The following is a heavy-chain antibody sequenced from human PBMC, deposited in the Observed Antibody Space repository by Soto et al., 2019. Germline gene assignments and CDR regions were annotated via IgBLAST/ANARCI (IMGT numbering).Heavy chain of an antibody. CDR2: ISYDGSNK. Sequence: GGSLRLSCAAYGFTFSSYGMHWVRQAPGKGLEWVAVISYDGSNKYYADSVKGRFTISRDNSKNTLYLQVNSLRAEDTAVYYCAKDLYSGSSHPDYWGQGTLVTVSS. CDR3: AKDLYSGSSHPDY. J-gene: IGHJ4*02. CDR1: GFTFSSYG. D-gene: IGHD1-26*01. V-gene: IGHV3-30*18.